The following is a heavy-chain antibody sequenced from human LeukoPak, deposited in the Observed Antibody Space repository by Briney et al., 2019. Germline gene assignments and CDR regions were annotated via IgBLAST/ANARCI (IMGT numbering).Heavy chain of an antibody. CDR2: IYYSGST. CDR3: ARGGGYSYGYSFDY. V-gene: IGHV4-30-4*01. J-gene: IGHJ4*02. D-gene: IGHD5-18*01. CDR1: GGSISSGDYY. Sequence: PSETLSLTCTVSGGSISSGDYYWSWIRQPPGKGLEWIGYIYYSGSTYYNPSLKSRVTISVDTSKNQFSLKLSSVTAADTAVYYCARGGGYSYGYSFDYWGQGTLVTVSS.